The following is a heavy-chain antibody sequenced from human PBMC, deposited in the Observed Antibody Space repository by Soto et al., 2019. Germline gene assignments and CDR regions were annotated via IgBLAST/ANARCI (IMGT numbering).Heavy chain of an antibody. V-gene: IGHV4-34*01. D-gene: IGHD2-15*01. CDR2: INHSGST. Sequence: SETLSLTCAVYGGSFSGYYWSWIRQPPGKGLEWIGEINHSGSTNYNPSLKSRVTISVDTSKNQFSLKLSSVTAVDTAVYYCARVTRRYCSGGSCKTWDYWGQVTLVTVSS. CDR3: ARVTRRYCSGGSCKTWDY. CDR1: GGSFSGYY. J-gene: IGHJ4*02.